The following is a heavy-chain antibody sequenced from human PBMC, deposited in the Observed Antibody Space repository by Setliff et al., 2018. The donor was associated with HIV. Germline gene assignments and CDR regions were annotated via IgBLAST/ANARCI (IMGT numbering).Heavy chain of an antibody. CDR1: GFSISSNYY. V-gene: IGHV4-39*02. J-gene: IGHJ4*02. CDR3: TREGRGDPAMATTRIDY. Sequence: PSETLSLTCNVSGFSISSNYYWGWVRQPPGRGLEWIGNIYYTGFAYYNPSLKSRVTISLDTSKTHFFLNLTSVTDADTAVYFCTREGRGDPAMATTRIDYWGQGKLVTVSS. CDR2: IYYTGFA. D-gene: IGHD1-1*01.